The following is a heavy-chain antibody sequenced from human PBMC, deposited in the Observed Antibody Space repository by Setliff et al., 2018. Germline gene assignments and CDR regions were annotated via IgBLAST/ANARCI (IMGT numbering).Heavy chain of an antibody. V-gene: IGHV3-73*01. CDR2: IGSKADSYAT. D-gene: IGHD4-17*01. CDR1: GFTFSGSA. CDR3: AITMTTGVDFFDY. J-gene: IGHJ4*02. Sequence: PGESLKISCAASGFTFSGSAVYWVRQASGRGLEWVGRIGSKADSYATAYAASVKARFTISRDDSKNTVYLQVNSLKTEDTAVYYCAITMTTGVDFFDYWGQGTLVTVSS.